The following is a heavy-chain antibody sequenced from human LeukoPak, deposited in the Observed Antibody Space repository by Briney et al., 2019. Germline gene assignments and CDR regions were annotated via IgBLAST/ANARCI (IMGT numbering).Heavy chain of an antibody. CDR1: GFTFSSYA. D-gene: IGHD3-3*01. Sequence: PGRSLRLSCAASGFTFSSYAMHWVRQAPGKGLEWVAVISYDGSNKYYADSVKGRFTISRDNSKNTLYLQMNSLRAEDTAVYYCARGLNDFWSAWGQGTLVTVSS. V-gene: IGHV3-30-3*01. CDR3: ARGLNDFWSA. J-gene: IGHJ4*02. CDR2: ISYDGSNK.